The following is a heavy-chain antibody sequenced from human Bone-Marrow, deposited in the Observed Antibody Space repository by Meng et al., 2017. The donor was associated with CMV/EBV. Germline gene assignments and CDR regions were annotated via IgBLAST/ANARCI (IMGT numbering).Heavy chain of an antibody. V-gene: IGHV1-46*01. J-gene: IGHJ4*02. Sequence: ASVKVSCKASGYTFTSYYMHWVRQAPGQGLEWMGVINPSGGSTSYAQKFQGRVTMTRDTSTSTVFMELNSLTAEYTAVYYCARDKYSNSYDRWGQGSLVTVSS. CDR1: GYTFTSYY. CDR2: INPSGGST. CDR3: ARDKYSNSYDR. D-gene: IGHD6-6*01.